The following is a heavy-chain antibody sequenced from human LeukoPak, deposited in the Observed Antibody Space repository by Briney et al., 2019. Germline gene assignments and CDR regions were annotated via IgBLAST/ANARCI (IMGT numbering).Heavy chain of an antibody. CDR1: GYTFTGYY. CDR3: ARSYDSSGYYFEGDWFDP. CDR2: INPNSGGT. J-gene: IGHJ5*02. V-gene: IGHV1-2*02. D-gene: IGHD3-22*01. Sequence: GASVKVSCKASGYTFTGYYMHWVRQAPGQGLEWMGWINPNSGGTNYAQKFQGGVTMTRDTSISTAYMELSRLRSDDTAVYYCARSYDSSGYYFEGDWFDPWGQGTLVTVSS.